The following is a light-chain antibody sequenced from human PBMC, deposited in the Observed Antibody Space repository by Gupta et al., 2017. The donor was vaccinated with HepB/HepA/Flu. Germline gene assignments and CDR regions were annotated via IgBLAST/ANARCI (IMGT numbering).Light chain of an antibody. CDR3: QQYGTLLIT. J-gene: IGKJ5*01. Sequence: ENVLTQSPGTLSLSPGERASFSCRASQSVSSNWVAWYQQKPGQAPRLLIYGASSRATGIPDRFSGSGSGTDFTLTISSLEPEDFAVYYCQQYGTLLITFGQGTRLEIE. CDR2: GAS. V-gene: IGKV3-20*01. CDR1: QSVSSNW.